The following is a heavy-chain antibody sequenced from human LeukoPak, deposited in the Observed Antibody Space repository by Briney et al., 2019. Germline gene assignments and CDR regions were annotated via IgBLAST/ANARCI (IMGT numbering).Heavy chain of an antibody. Sequence: GGSLRLSCAASGFTVSSNYTSWVRQAPGKGLEWVANIKQDGSEKYYVDSVKGRFTISRDNAKNSLYLQMNSLRAEDTAVYYCARDGYGDYYFDYWGQGTLVTVSS. J-gene: IGHJ4*02. D-gene: IGHD4-17*01. CDR2: IKQDGSEK. CDR3: ARDGYGDYYFDY. V-gene: IGHV3-7*01. CDR1: GFTVSSNY.